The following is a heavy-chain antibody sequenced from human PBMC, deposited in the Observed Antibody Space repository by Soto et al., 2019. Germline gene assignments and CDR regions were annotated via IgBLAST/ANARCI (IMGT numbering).Heavy chain of an antibody. CDR1: GFTFSSYA. Sequence: EVQLLESGGGLVQPGGSLRLSCAASGFTFSSYAMSWVRQAPGKGLEWVSAISGSGGSTKYADYVKGRFTISRDNSKNPLYLQMNSLRAEDTAVYYCSKRYYRHFDYWGQGTLVTVSS. D-gene: IGHD4-4*01. CDR3: SKRYYRHFDY. V-gene: IGHV3-23*01. J-gene: IGHJ4*02. CDR2: ISGSGGST.